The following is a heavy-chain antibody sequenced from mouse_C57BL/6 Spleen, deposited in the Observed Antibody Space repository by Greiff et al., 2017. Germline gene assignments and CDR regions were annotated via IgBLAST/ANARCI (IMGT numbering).Heavy chain of an antibody. D-gene: IGHD2-4*01. J-gene: IGHJ4*01. CDR3: ARARLPLEARDY. Sequence: VQLQQSGPELVQPGDSVKISCKASGYSFTGYFMNWVMQSHGKSLEWIGRINPYNGDTFYNQKFKGQATLTVDQSSSTAHMELRSLTSEDSAVYYCARARLPLEARDYWGQGTSVTVSS. CDR1: GYSFTGYF. CDR2: INPYNGDT. V-gene: IGHV1-20*01.